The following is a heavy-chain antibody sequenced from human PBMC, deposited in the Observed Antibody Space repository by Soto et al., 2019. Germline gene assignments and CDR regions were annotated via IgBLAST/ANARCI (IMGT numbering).Heavy chain of an antibody. CDR3: ARDRADYYDRRWTTGFDY. D-gene: IGHD3-22*01. V-gene: IGHV4-59*01. CDR2: IYYSGST. CDR1: GGSISSYY. J-gene: IGHJ4*02. Sequence: QVQLQESGPGLVKPSETLSLTCTVSGGSISSYYWSWIRQPPGKGLEWIGYIYYSGSTNYNPSLKSRFTISVDTSKHQFSLKLSSVTAADTAVYYCARDRADYYDRRWTTGFDYWGQGTLVTVSS.